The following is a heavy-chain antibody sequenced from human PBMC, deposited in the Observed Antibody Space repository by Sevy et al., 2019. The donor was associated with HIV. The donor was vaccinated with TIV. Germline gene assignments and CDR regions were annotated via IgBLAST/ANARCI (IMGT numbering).Heavy chain of an antibody. CDR2: ISYDGSDK. CDR1: GFAFTNYYA. J-gene: IGHJ5*01. Sequence: GGSLRLSCTASGFAFTNYYAMHWVRQAPGKGLEWVALISYDGSDKFYADSVEGRFTISRDNSNNTLNLQMSSLRPEDTAVYYCAGGDAGSEYWSILKWFAFWGQGTLVTVSS. CDR3: AGGDAGSEYWSILKWFAF. D-gene: IGHD2-8*02. V-gene: IGHV3-30-3*01.